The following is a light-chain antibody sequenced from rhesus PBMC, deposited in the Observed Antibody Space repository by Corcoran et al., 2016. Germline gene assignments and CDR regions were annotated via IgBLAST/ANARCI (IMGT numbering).Light chain of an antibody. V-gene: IGKV1-19*01. J-gene: IGKJ3*01. Sequence: DIQMTQSPSSLSASVGDTVTITCHARQGISSWLAWYPQKPGKAPTPMLYYASSLQSGVPSRFSGIGSGTDYTLTISSLQPEDFATYYCQQYDDLPFTFGPGTKLDIK. CDR2: YAS. CDR3: QQYDDLPFT. CDR1: QGISSW.